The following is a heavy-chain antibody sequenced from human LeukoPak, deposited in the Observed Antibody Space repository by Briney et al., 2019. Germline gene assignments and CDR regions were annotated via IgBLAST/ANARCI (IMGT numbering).Heavy chain of an antibody. CDR2: ISYDGSNK. V-gene: IGHV3-30-3*01. CDR3: AKDYDTISG. Sequence: GGSLRLSCAASGFTFSSYAMHWVRQAPGKGLEWVAVISYDGSNKYYADSVKGRFTISRDNSKNTLYLQMNSLRAEDTAVYYCAKDYDTISGWGQGTPVTVSS. CDR1: GFTFSSYA. D-gene: IGHD3-3*01. J-gene: IGHJ4*02.